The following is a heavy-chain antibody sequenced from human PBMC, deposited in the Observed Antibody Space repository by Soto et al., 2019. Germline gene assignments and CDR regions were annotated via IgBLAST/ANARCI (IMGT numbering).Heavy chain of an antibody. V-gene: IGHV3-53*05. J-gene: IGHJ6*02. CDR3: ARDRYYDFWSGYFASLGDYYYGMDV. D-gene: IGHD3-3*01. Sequence: GGSLRLSCAASGFSVSNNYMSWVRQAPGKGLEWVSLIYSGGSTYYADSVKGRFTVSRDNSKNTLYLQMNSLRAEDTAVYYCARDRYYDFWSGYFASLGDYYYGMDVWGQGTTVTVSS. CDR2: IYSGGST. CDR1: GFSVSNNY.